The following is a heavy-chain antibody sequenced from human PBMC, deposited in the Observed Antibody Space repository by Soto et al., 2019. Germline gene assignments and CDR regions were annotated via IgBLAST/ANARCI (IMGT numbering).Heavy chain of an antibody. CDR3: ARSNKVQWLVRDYYYGMDV. CDR1: GYTFTSYD. Sequence: GASVKVSCKASGYTFTSYDINWVRQATGQGLEWMGWMNPNSGNTGYAQKFQGRVTMTRNTSISTAYMELSSLRSEDTAVYYCARSNKVQWLVRDYYYGMDVWGQGTTVTVSS. V-gene: IGHV1-8*01. D-gene: IGHD6-19*01. J-gene: IGHJ6*02. CDR2: MNPNSGNT.